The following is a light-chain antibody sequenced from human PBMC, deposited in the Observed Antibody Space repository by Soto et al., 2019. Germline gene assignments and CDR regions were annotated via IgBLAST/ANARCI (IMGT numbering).Light chain of an antibody. Sequence: QSALTQPRSVSGSPGQSVTISCTGTSSDVGGYNYVSWYQQHPGKAPKLMIYDVTTRPSGVPERFSGSNSGNTATLTISRVEAGDEADYYCQVWDSASDHGVFGAGTKAPS. CDR2: DVT. CDR3: QVWDSASDHGV. V-gene: IGLV2-11*01. J-gene: IGLJ1*01. CDR1: SSDVGGYNY.